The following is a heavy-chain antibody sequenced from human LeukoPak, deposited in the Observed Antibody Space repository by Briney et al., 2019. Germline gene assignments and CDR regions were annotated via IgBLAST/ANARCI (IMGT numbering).Heavy chain of an antibody. CDR3: ARHYCLDASGYKVYWFDP. D-gene: IGHD2-2*02. V-gene: IGHV6-1*01. Sequence: SPTLSLTFAISGDRVSSIRAAWNWLRQSPSRGLEWLGSTYYRSKWYNDYALSVRSQITINPDTSKNQFSLQLNSVTPDDTAVYYSARHYCLDASGYKVYWFDPWGQGTLVTVSS. J-gene: IGHJ5*02. CDR2: TYYRSKWYN. CDR1: GDRVSSIRAA.